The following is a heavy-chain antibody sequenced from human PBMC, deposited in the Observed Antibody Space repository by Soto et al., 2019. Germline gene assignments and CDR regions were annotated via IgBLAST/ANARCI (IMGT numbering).Heavy chain of an antibody. V-gene: IGHV1-69*02. Sequence: QVQLVQSGAEVKKPGSSVKVSCKASGGTFSSYTISWVRQAPGQGLEWMGRIIPILGIANYAQKFQGRVTITADKSTSTDYMELSSLRSEDTAVYYCSRVISERSAVTTDYWGQGTLVTVSS. CDR3: SRVISERSAVTTDY. J-gene: IGHJ4*02. CDR1: GGTFSSYT. CDR2: IIPILGIA. D-gene: IGHD4-17*01.